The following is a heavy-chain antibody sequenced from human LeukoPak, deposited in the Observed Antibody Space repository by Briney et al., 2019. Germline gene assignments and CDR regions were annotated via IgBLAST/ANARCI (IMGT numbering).Heavy chain of an antibody. D-gene: IGHD1-26*01. J-gene: IGHJ4*02. CDR3: ARHPSSGSHY. CDR2: IYHSGST. CDR1: AYSIRSGYF. V-gene: IGHV4-38-2*02. Sequence: SETLSLTCTVSAYSIRSGYFWGWIRQPPGKGLEWIASIYHSGSTYYNPSLKSRVTISVDTSKNQFSLKLTSVTAADTAVYYCARHPSSGSHYCGQGTLVTVSS.